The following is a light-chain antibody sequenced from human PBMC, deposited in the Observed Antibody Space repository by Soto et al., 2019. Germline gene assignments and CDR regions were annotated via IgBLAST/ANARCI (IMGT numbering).Light chain of an antibody. CDR3: QSYDSSLSGPV. Sequence: QSVLTQSPSVSGAPGQRVTISCTGRSSNIGAGYDLHWYQQLPGTAPKLLIYGNNNRPSGVPDRFSASKSGTSASLAITGLQAEDEGDYYCQSYDSSLSGPVFGGGTKLTVL. V-gene: IGLV1-40*01. CDR2: GNN. J-gene: IGLJ3*02. CDR1: SSNIGAGYD.